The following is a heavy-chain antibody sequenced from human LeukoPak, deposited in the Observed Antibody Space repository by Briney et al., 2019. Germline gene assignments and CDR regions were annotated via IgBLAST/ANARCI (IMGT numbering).Heavy chain of an antibody. CDR1: GFTFSSYG. J-gene: IGHJ4*02. CDR3: ARDPSSSWLDY. V-gene: IGHV3-33*01. CDR2: IWYDGSNK. Sequence: PGRSLRLSCAASGFTFSSYGMHWVRQAPGKGLEWVAVIWYDGSNKYNADSVKGRFTISRDNSKNTLYLQMNSLRAEDTAVYYCARDPSSSWLDYWGQGTLVTVSS. D-gene: IGHD6-13*01.